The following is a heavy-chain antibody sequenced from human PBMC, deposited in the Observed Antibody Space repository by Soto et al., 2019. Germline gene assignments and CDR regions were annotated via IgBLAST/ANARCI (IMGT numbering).Heavy chain of an antibody. Sequence: SLRLSCAASGFIFSSYAMHWVRQAPGKGLEWVAVISYDGSNKYYADSVKGRFTISRDNSKNTLYLQMNSLRAEDTAVYYCARTGLLHGMDVWGQGTTVTVSS. CDR1: GFIFSSYA. CDR3: ARTGLLHGMDV. D-gene: IGHD2-15*01. V-gene: IGHV3-30-3*01. CDR2: ISYDGSNK. J-gene: IGHJ6*02.